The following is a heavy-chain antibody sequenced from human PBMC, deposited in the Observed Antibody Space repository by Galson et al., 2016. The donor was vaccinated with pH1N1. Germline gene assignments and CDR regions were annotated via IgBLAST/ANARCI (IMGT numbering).Heavy chain of an antibody. D-gene: IGHD3-16*01. CDR2: IKSKTDGGTT. CDR1: GFTFSNAW. Sequence: FLRLSCAASGFTFSNAWMSWVRQAPGKGLEWVGRIKSKTDGGTTDYAAPVKGRFTLSRDDSKNTLYLQMNSLKIEDTAVYYCRGLNDNWGQGTLVTVSS. J-gene: IGHJ4*02. V-gene: IGHV3-15*01. CDR3: RGLNDN.